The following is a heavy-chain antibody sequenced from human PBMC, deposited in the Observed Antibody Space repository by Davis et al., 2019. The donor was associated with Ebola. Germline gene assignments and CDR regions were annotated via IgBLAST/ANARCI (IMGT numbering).Heavy chain of an antibody. CDR3: ARDAGVVVIEDYFDY. D-gene: IGHD3-22*01. CDR2: INTNTGNP. V-gene: IGHV7-4-1*02. Sequence: AASVKVSCKASGYTFTSYGISWVRQAPGQGLEWMGWINTNTGNPTYAQGFTGRFVFSLDTSVSTAYLQISSLKAEDTAVYYCARDAGVVVIEDYFDYWGQGTLVTVSS. CDR1: GYTFTSYG. J-gene: IGHJ4*02.